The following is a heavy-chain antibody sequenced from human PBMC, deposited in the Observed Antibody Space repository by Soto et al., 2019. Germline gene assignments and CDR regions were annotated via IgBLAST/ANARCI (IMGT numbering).Heavy chain of an antibody. V-gene: IGHV1-69*13. CDR3: AREAVAGLYFDY. CDR1: GGTFSSYA. D-gene: IGHD6-19*01. Sequence: SVKVSCKASGGTFSSYAISWVRQAPGQGLEWMGGIIPIFGTANYAQKFQGRVTITADESTSTAYMELSSLRSEDTAVYYCAREAVAGLYFDYWGQGTLVTVSS. CDR2: IIPIFGTA. J-gene: IGHJ4*02.